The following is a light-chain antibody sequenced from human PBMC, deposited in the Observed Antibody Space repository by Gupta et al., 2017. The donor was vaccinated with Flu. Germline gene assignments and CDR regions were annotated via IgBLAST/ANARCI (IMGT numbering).Light chain of an antibody. CDR3: QQYNNYYTWT. CDR1: QRIGYW. J-gene: IGKJ1*01. Sequence: SALAASVGDRVTITCRASQRIGYWLAWYQQKPGKAPKVLIYKTSNLESGVPSRFSGSGYGTEFTLTISGLQPDDFATYYCQQYNNYYTWTFGQGTKVEVK. V-gene: IGKV1-5*03. CDR2: KTS.